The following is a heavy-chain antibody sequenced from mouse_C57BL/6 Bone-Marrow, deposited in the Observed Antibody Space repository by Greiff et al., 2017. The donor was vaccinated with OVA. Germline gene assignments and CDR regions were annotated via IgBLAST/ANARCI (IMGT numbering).Heavy chain of an antibody. D-gene: IGHD2-1*01. CDR3: ARGGNSDY. J-gene: IGHJ2*01. Sequence: VKLQESGAELVRPGASVKLSCKASGYTFTDYYINWVKQRPGPGLEWIARIYPGSGNTYYNEKFKGKATLTAEKSSSTAYMQLSSLTSEDSAVYFCARGGNSDYWGQGTTLTVSS. CDR2: IYPGSGNT. CDR1: GYTFTDYY. V-gene: IGHV1-76*01.